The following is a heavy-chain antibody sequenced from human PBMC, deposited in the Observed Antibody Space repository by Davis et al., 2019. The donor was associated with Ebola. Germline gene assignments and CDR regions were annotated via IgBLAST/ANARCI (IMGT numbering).Heavy chain of an antibody. Sequence: SETLSLTCTVSGGSISSYYWSWIRQPPGKGLEWIGEIDHNGITNYNPSLKSRVTISVDTSKNQFSLKLSSVTAADTAVYYCARGLFWSGMDVWGQGTTVTVSS. CDR2: IDHNGIT. V-gene: IGHV4-34*01. CDR3: ARGLFWSGMDV. D-gene: IGHD1-1*01. J-gene: IGHJ6*02. CDR1: GGSISSYY.